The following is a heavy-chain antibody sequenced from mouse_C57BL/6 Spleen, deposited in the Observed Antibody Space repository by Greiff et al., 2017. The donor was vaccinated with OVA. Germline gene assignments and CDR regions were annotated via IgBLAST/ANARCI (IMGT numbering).Heavy chain of an antibody. CDR1: GYAFSSSW. Sequence: LQESGPELVKPGASVKISCKASGYAFSSSWMNWVKQRPGKGLEWIGRIYPGDGDTNYNGKFKGKATLTADKSSSTAYMQLSSLTSEDSAVYFCARGRESYYFDYWGQGTTLTVSS. J-gene: IGHJ2*01. CDR3: ARGRESYYFDY. V-gene: IGHV1-82*01. CDR2: IYPGDGDT.